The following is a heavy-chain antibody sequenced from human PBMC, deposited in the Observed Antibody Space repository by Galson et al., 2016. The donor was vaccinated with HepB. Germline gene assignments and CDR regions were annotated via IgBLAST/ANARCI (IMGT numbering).Heavy chain of an antibody. V-gene: IGHV1-8*01. Sequence: SVKVSCKASGYTFTSYDFNWVRQATGQGLEWMGWMNPTSGHTGYVQKFQGRVTMTRNTSTSTAYMELSSLRSEDTAVYYCARVAYDTSGYAYHFDSWGQGTLVTVSP. CDR3: ARVAYDTSGYAYHFDS. CDR2: MNPTSGHT. CDR1: GYTFTSYD. J-gene: IGHJ4*02. D-gene: IGHD3-22*01.